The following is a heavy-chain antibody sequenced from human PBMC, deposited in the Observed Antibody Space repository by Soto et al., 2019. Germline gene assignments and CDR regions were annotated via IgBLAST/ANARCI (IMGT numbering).Heavy chain of an antibody. J-gene: IGHJ3*02. CDR3: ARDLFRGTRGGGAFDI. Sequence: QVQLVESGGGVVQPGRSLRLSCAASGFTFSSYAMHWVRQAPGKGLEWVAVISYDGSNKYYADSVKGRFTISRDNSKNTLYLQMNSLRAEDTAVYYCARDLFRGTRGGGAFDIWGQGTMVTVSS. CDR2: ISYDGSNK. D-gene: IGHD3-10*01. V-gene: IGHV3-30-3*01. CDR1: GFTFSSYA.